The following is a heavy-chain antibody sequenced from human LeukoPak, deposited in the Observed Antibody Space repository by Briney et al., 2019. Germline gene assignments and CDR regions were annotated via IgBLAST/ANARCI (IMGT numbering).Heavy chain of an antibody. Sequence: PGGSLRLSCAASGFTFSSYSMNWVRQAPGKGLEWVSSISGSSYYIYYADSVKGRFTISRDNAKDSLYLQMNSLRAEDTAVYYCTKDPGYDFWTRGDYWGQGTLVSVSS. J-gene: IGHJ4*02. CDR2: ISGSSYYI. CDR1: GFTFSSYS. CDR3: TKDPGYDFWTRGDY. V-gene: IGHV3-21*04. D-gene: IGHD3-3*01.